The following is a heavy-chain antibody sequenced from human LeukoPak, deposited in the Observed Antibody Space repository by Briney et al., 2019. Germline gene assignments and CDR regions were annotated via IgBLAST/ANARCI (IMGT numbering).Heavy chain of an antibody. V-gene: IGHV4-39*01. CDR2: IYYSGST. CDR1: GGSISSSSYY. CDR3: ARGGAARLHFQN. Sequence: SETLSLTCTVSGGSISSSSYYWGWIRQPPGKGLEWIGSIYYSGSTYYNPSLKSRVTISVDTSKNQFSLKLSSVTAADTAVYYCARGGAARLHFQNWGQGTLVTVSS. J-gene: IGHJ1*01. D-gene: IGHD6-6*01.